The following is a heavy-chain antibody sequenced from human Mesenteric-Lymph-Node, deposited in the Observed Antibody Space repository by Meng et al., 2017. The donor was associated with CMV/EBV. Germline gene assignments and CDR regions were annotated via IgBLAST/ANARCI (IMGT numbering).Heavy chain of an antibody. D-gene: IGHD6-6*01. CDR1: GFNFHGYA. Sequence: GESLKISCAASGFNFHGYALHWVRQVPGKGLEWVSHISFDAYNKYYADSVKGRFFISRDTSTNTLYLQMNSLRAEDTAVYYCAKDVSSIAARRGNDYWGQGTLVTVSS. CDR3: AKDVSSIAARRGNDY. CDR2: ISFDAYNK. J-gene: IGHJ4*02. V-gene: IGHV3-30-3*01.